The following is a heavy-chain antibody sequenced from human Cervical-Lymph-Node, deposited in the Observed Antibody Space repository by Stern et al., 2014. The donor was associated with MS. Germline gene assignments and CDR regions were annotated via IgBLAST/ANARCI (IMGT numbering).Heavy chain of an antibody. V-gene: IGHV3-53*01. J-gene: IGHJ4*02. CDR1: GFTVSYNY. CDR2: IYSGGSS. CDR3: ATEMPSSGYYYSY. Sequence: EVQLVESGGGLIQPGGSLRLSCAASGFTVSYNYMSWVRQAPGKGLEWVSVIYSGGSSYYADSVKGRFTISRDNSKNTLYFQMNSLRAEDTAVYYCATEMPSSGYYYSYWGQGTLVTVSS. D-gene: IGHD6-19*01.